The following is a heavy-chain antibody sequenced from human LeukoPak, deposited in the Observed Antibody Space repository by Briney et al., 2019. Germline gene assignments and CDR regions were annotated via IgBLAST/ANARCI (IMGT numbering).Heavy chain of an antibody. CDR2: SNHFGST. J-gene: IGHJ6*02. Sequence: SETLSLTYAVSGESFSGYFWTWIRQPPGKGLEWIGESNHFGSTDYNPSLKSRVTISVDTSKKQFSLNVRSVTDADTAVYFCAGGRLQLWSFALPYNHYAIDVWGQGTTVTVSS. V-gene: IGHV4-34*01. CDR1: GESFSGYF. D-gene: IGHD5-18*01. CDR3: AGGRLQLWSFALPYNHYAIDV.